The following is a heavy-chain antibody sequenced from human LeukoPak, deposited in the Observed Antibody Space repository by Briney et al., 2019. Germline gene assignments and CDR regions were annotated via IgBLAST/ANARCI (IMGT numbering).Heavy chain of an antibody. V-gene: IGHV3-11*04. CDR3: AKGYYYDSSGYYHAEYFQH. J-gene: IGHJ1*01. CDR1: GFTFSDYY. D-gene: IGHD3-22*01. Sequence: GGSLRLSCAASGFTFSDYYMSWIRQAPGKGLEWVSYISSSSSTIYYADSVKGRFTISRDNAKNSLYLQMNSLRAEDTAVYYCAKGYYYDSSGYYHAEYFQHWGQGTLVTVSS. CDR2: ISSSSSTI.